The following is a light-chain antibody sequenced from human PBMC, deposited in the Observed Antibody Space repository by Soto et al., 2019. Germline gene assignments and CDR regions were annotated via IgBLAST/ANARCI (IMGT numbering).Light chain of an antibody. V-gene: IGKV1-39*01. Sequence: DIQMTQSPSSLSASVGDRVTITCRAGQNIGMSLNWFQHKPGKAPKLLIYGASALQPGVPTRFSGSGSGTDFTLTISSLQPEDFATYYCQHSYNVPRTFGQGTRLDIK. CDR3: QHSYNVPRT. CDR2: GAS. J-gene: IGKJ1*01. CDR1: QNIGMS.